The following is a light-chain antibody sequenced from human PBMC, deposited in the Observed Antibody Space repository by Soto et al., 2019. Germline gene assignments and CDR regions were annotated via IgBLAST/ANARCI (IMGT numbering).Light chain of an antibody. CDR1: QSVSNNY. V-gene: IGKV3-20*01. CDR3: QQYGSSPEWT. CDR2: GAS. J-gene: IGKJ1*01. Sequence: EIVLTQSPGTLSLSPGERATLSFRAIQSVSNNYLAWYQQKPGQAPRLLIYGASSRATGIPDRFSGSGSGTDFTLTISRLEAEDFAVYYCQQYGSSPEWTFGQGTKVDIK.